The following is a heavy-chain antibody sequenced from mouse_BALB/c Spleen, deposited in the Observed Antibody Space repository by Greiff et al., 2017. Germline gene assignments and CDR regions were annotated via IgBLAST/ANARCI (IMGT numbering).Heavy chain of an antibody. V-gene: IGHV5-6-3*01. CDR2: INSNGGST. CDR1: GFTFSSYG. CDR3: ARGYYGYFDY. Sequence: VQLQQSGGGLVQPGGSLKLSCAASGFTFSSYGMSWVRQTPDKRLELVATINSNGGSTYYPDSVKGRFTISRDNAKNTLYLQMSSLKSEDTAMYYCARGYYGYFDYWGQGTTLTVSS. D-gene: IGHD1-1*01. J-gene: IGHJ2*01.